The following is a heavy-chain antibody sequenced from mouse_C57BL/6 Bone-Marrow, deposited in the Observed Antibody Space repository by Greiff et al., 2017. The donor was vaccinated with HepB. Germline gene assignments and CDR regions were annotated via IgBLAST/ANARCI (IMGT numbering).Heavy chain of an antibody. CDR2: IWRGGST. CDR1: GFSLTSYG. CDR3: ANNYGSSYGRIDYYAMDY. Sequence: QVQLQQSGPGLVQPSQSLSITCTVSGFSLTSYGVHWVRQSPGKGLEWLGVIWRGGSTDYNAAFMSRLSITKDNSKSQVFFKMNSLQADDTATYYCANNYGSSYGRIDYYAMDYWGQGTSVTVSS. J-gene: IGHJ4*01. D-gene: IGHD1-1*01. V-gene: IGHV2-5*01.